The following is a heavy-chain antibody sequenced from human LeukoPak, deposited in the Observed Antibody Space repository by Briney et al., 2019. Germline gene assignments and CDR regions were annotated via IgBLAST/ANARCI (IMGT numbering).Heavy chain of an antibody. CDR2: IYYSGST. V-gene: IGHV4-59*01. CDR1: GGSISSYY. Sequence: SETLSLTCTVSGGSISSYYWSWIRQPPGKGLEWIGYIYYSGSTNYNPSLKSRVTISVDTSKNQFSLKLSPVTAADTAVYYCARAGYSYGYGYWGQGTLVTVSS. CDR3: ARAGYSYGYGY. J-gene: IGHJ4*02. D-gene: IGHD5-18*01.